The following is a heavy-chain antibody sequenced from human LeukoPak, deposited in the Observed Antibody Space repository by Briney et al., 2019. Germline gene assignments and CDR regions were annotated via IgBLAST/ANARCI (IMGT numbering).Heavy chain of an antibody. J-gene: IGHJ4*02. Sequence: GGSLRLSCAASGFTVSSNYMSWVRQAPGKGLEWVSVIYSGGSTYYADSVKGRFTISRDNSKNTLYLQMNSLRAEDTAVYYCAKDSVDYYDSSGFDYWGQGTLVTVSS. V-gene: IGHV3-66*01. CDR2: IYSGGST. CDR3: AKDSVDYYDSSGFDY. D-gene: IGHD3-22*01. CDR1: GFTVSSNY.